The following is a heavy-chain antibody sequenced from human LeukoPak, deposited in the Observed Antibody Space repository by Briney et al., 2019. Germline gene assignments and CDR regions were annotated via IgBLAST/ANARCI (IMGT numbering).Heavy chain of an antibody. CDR2: IIPNTGGT. CDR3: AREWLIVVTGTGHLDY. V-gene: IGHV1-2*02. Sequence: ASVKVSCKASGYSFSCFYMHWVRQAPGQGLEWMGWIIPNTGGTNYAQKFQGRVTMTRDTTISTAYMELSSLRSDDTAVYYCAREWLIVVTGTGHLDYWGQGTLVTVSS. J-gene: IGHJ4*02. D-gene: IGHD6-19*01. CDR1: GYSFSCFY.